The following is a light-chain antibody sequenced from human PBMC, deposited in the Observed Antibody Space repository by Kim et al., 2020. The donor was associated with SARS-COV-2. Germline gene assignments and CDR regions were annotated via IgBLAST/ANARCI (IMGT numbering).Light chain of an antibody. Sequence: SYELTQPLSVSVALGQTARITCGGNNIGSKNVHWYQQKPGQAPVLVIYRDSNRPSGIPERFSGSNSGNTATLTISRAQAGDEAVYYCQMWDSSTVVFGGGAQVA. V-gene: IGLV3-9*01. CDR2: RDS. CDR3: QMWDSSTVV. J-gene: IGLJ2*01. CDR1: NIGSKN.